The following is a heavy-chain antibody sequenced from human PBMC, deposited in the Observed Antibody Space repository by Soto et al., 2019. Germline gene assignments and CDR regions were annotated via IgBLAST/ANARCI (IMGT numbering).Heavy chain of an antibody. CDR1: GFTFSSYW. J-gene: IGHJ6*02. D-gene: IGHD2-15*01. CDR3: ARGIKNYYGVDV. CDR2: IKYDGSST. Sequence: EVQLVESGGGLVQPGGSLRLSCTASGFTFSSYWMHWVRQAPGKGLXGVSRIKYDGSSTSYADSVKGRFTISRDNAKNTVHLQMNSLRAEDTAVYYCARGIKNYYGVDVWGQGTTVPVSS. V-gene: IGHV3-74*01.